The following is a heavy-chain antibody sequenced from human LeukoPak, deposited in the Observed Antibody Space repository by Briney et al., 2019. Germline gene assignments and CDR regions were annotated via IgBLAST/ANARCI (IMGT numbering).Heavy chain of an antibody. CDR1: GGSFSGYY. CDR2: INHSGST. V-gene: IGHV4-34*01. CDR3: ARGPWYYYMDV. J-gene: IGHJ6*03. Sequence: SETLSLTCAVYGGSFSGYYWSWIRQPPGKGLEWIGEINHSGSTNYNPSLKSRVTISVDTSKNQFPLKLSSVTAADTAVYYCARGPWYYYMDVWGKGTTVTVSS.